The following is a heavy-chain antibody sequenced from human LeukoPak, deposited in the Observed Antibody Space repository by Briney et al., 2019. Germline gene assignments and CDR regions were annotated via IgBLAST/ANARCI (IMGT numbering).Heavy chain of an antibody. CDR2: IKQDGSEK. D-gene: IGHD2-15*01. CDR3: ERGVAAGIDY. CDR1: GFTFNSYW. V-gene: IGHV3-7*04. J-gene: IGHJ4*02. Sequence: GGSLRLSCAASGFTFNSYWMSWVRQAPGKGLEWVANIKQDGSEKYYVDSVKGRFTISRDNAKNSLYLQMNSLRAEDTAVYYCERGVAAGIDYWGQGTLVTVSS.